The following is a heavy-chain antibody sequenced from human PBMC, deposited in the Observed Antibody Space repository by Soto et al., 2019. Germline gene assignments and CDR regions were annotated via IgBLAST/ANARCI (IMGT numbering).Heavy chain of an antibody. D-gene: IGHD4-17*01. CDR2: INAGNGNT. Sequence: QVQLVQSGAEVKKPGASVKVSCKASGYTFTSYAMHWVRQAPGQRLEWMGWINAGNGNTKYSQKFQGRVTITRDTSASTADMELSSLRSEDTAVYYCARVRYGDYDRRFDPWGQGTLVTVSS. V-gene: IGHV1-3*01. CDR3: ARVRYGDYDRRFDP. J-gene: IGHJ5*02. CDR1: GYTFTSYA.